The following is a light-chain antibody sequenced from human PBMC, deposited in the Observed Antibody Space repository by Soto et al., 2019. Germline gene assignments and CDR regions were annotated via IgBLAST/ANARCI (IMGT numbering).Light chain of an antibody. V-gene: IGKV3-15*01. Sequence: EIGMTQSPATLSVSPGERGTLSCRASQSISSNLAWYQQKPGQAPRLLIYGASTRATGISARFSGSGSGTEFTLTISSLQSEDFAIYSCQQYNNWPLTFGGGTKVEI. CDR3: QQYNNWPLT. J-gene: IGKJ4*01. CDR1: QSISSN. CDR2: GAS.